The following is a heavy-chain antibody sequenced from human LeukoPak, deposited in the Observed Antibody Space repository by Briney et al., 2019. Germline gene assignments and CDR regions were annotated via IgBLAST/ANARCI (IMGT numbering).Heavy chain of an antibody. Sequence: GGSLRLSCAASGFTFSRYWMSWVRQAPGKGLEWVANIKQDGSVKNYVDSVKGRFTISRDNAKNSLYLQMNSLRVEDTAIYYCTRVGYIDEGIDYWGQGTLVTVSS. D-gene: IGHD5-24*01. J-gene: IGHJ4*02. CDR2: IKQDGSVK. CDR1: GFTFSRYW. CDR3: TRVGYIDEGIDY. V-gene: IGHV3-7*04.